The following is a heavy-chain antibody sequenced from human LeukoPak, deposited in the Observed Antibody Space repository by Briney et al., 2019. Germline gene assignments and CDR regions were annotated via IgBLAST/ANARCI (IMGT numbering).Heavy chain of an antibody. V-gene: IGHV4-59*01. CDR1: GGSISSYY. Sequence: SGTLSLTCTVSGGSISSYYWSWIRQPPGKGLEWIGYIYYSGSTNYNPSLKSRVTISVDTSKNQFSLKLSSVTAADTAVYYCARANYYDFWSGYSSSYFDYWGQGTLVTVSS. CDR3: ARANYYDFWSGYSSSYFDY. D-gene: IGHD3-3*01. CDR2: IYYSGST. J-gene: IGHJ4*02.